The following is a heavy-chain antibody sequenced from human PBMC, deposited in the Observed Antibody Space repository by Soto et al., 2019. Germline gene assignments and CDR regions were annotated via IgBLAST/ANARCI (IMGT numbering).Heavy chain of an antibody. CDR1: RGSISSYY. CDR2: IYYTGAT. J-gene: IGHJ4*02. Sequence: QVQLQESGPGLVRPSETLSLTCTVSRGSISSYYWSWIRQPPGKGLEWLGYIYYTGATNYNPSLKSRVTISLDTSKNQFSLHQSSVTAADTAVYYCATGRYYYGSEYWGQGTLVTVSS. CDR3: ATGRYYYGSEY. V-gene: IGHV4-59*01. D-gene: IGHD3-10*01.